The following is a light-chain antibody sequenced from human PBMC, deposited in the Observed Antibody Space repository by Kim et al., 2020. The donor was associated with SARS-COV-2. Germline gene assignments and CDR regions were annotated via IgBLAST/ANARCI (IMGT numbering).Light chain of an antibody. J-gene: IGKJ2*01. V-gene: IGKV1-5*03. CDR3: QEDGSHPYH. CDR1: QSVSSW. Sequence: DIQMTQSPSTLSASVGDRVTITCRASQSVSSWLAWYQQKPGKAPKLLIYKASTLEGGVPSRFSGRGSGTEFTLTINSLQPDDFATYSCQEDGSHPYHFGRGIKLKI. CDR2: KAS.